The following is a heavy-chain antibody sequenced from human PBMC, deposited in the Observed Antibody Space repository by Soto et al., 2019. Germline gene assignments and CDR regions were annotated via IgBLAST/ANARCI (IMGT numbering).Heavy chain of an antibody. CDR1: GGSISSYY. CDR2: IYYSGST. CDR3: ARRPGQYYYGSGSYYNHNWFDP. V-gene: IGHV4-59*12. D-gene: IGHD3-10*01. Sequence: PSETLSLTCTVSGGSISSYYWSWIRQPPGKGLEWIGYIYYSGSTNYNPSLKSRVTISVDTSKNQFSLKLSSVTAADTAVYYCARRPGQYYYGSGSYYNHNWFDPWGQGTLVTVSS. J-gene: IGHJ5*02.